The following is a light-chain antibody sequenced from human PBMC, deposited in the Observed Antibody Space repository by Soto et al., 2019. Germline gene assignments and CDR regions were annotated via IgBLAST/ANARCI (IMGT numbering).Light chain of an antibody. CDR2: GAS. V-gene: IGKV3-20*01. CDR3: QQYGTSPIT. CDR1: QTVSSY. Sequence: ENVLTQSPGTLSLSPGERATPSCRASQTVSSYLTWYQQRPGQAPRLLISGASRRATGIPDRFSGSGSGTDFTLTISRLETEDFALYYCQQYGTSPITFGQGTRLEIK. J-gene: IGKJ5*01.